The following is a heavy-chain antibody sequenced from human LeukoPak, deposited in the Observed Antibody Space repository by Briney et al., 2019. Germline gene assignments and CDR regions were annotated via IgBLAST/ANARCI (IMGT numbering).Heavy chain of an antibody. J-gene: IGHJ4*02. CDR3: GSSHSRSWYDF. CDR2: FYHTGGT. V-gene: IGHV4-39*07. Sequence: SETLSLTCTVSGASVSDSRNYWGWIRQPPGKGLEWIGSFYHTGGTYYSPSFRSRVIISGDTSKNQFSLYFHSVTAADTALYFCGSSHSRSWYDFWGQGTLVTVSS. CDR1: GASVSDSRNY. D-gene: IGHD6-13*01.